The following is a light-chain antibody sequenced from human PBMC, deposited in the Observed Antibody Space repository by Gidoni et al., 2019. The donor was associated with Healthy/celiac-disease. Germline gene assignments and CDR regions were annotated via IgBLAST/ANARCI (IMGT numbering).Light chain of an antibody. Sequence: EIVMTQSPATLSVSPGERATLSCRASQSVSSNLAWYQQKPGQAPRLLIYGASTRATGIPARFSGSGSGTEFTLTISSLQSEDFIVYYCQQYNNWPYTFXQXTKLEIK. V-gene: IGKV3-15*01. J-gene: IGKJ2*01. CDR1: QSVSSN. CDR2: GAS. CDR3: QQYNNWPYT.